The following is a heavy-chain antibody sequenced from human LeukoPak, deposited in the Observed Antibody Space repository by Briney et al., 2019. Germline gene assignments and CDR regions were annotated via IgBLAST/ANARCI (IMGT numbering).Heavy chain of an antibody. D-gene: IGHD3-16*01. J-gene: IGHJ4*02. CDR1: GFTFTSYS. CDR2: ISGGGGST. V-gene: IGHV3-23*01. Sequence: PGGSLRLSCAASGFTFTSYSMNWVRQAPGKGLEWVSTISGGGGSTYYADSVKGRFTISRDNSKNTLYLQVNSLRAEDTAVYYCAKEVWGPGPSAYFDYWGQGTLVTVSS. CDR3: AKEVWGPGPSAYFDY.